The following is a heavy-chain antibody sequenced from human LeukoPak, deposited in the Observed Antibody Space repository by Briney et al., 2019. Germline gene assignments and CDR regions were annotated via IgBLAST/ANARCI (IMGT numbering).Heavy chain of an antibody. J-gene: IGHJ4*02. CDR3: ARDPELLGIDY. CDR1: GYTFTSYY. Sequence: EASVKVSCKASGYTFTSYYMHWVRQAPGQGLEWMGIINPSGGSTSYAQKFQGRVTMARDMSTSTVYMELSSLRSEDTAVYYCARDPELLGIDYWGQGTLVTVSS. D-gene: IGHD2-15*01. CDR2: INPSGGST. V-gene: IGHV1-46*01.